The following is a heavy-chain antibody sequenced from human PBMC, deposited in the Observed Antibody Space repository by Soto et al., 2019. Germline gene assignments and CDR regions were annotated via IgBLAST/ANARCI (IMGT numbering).Heavy chain of an antibody. V-gene: IGHV1-3*01. CDR1: GYTFTSYA. CDR3: ARSYIAVAGTGWFDP. Sequence: GASVKVSCKASGYTFTSYAMHWVRQAPGQRLEWMGWINAGNGNTKYSQKFQGRVTITRDTSASTAYMELSSLRSEDTAVYYCARSYIAVAGTGWFDPWGQGTLVTVSS. J-gene: IGHJ5*02. D-gene: IGHD6-19*01. CDR2: INAGNGNT.